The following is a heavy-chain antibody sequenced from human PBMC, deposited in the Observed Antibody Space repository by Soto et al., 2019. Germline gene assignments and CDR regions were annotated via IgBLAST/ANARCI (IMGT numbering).Heavy chain of an antibody. CDR3: ARRQGAVAAPKPFDY. D-gene: IGHD6-19*01. CDR1: GGSISSSSHY. Sequence: QLQLQESGPGLVKPSETLSLTCTVSGGSISSSSHYWGWIRQPPGKGLEWIGSIYYSGSTQYNPSLKSRVSISVDTSKNQFSLKLSSVTAADTAVYYCARRQGAVAAPKPFDYWGQGTLVTVSS. V-gene: IGHV4-39*01. CDR2: IYYSGST. J-gene: IGHJ4*02.